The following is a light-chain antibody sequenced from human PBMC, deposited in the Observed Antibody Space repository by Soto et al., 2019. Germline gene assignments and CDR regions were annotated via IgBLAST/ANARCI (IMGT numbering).Light chain of an antibody. V-gene: IGKV3-20*01. CDR3: QQYDGSPRK. J-gene: IGKJ1*01. CDR1: PSVSGSN. CDR2: GAS. Sequence: EIVLTQSPGTLSLSPGEIATLSCSSSPSVSGSNLAWYQQKPGQAPRLVIYGASSRATGIPDRFSGSGSGTDFTLTISRLEPEDFVVYHCQQYDGSPRKCGQGTKVDIK.